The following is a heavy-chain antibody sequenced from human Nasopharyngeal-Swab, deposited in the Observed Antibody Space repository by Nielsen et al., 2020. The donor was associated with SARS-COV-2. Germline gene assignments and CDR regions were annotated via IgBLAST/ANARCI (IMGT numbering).Heavy chain of an antibody. V-gene: IGHV3-23*01. Sequence: GGSLRLSCAASGFTFSSYAMSWVRQAPGKGLEWVSAISGSGDNTDYADSVKGRFTISRDNSKNTLYLQMTSLRGEDTAVYYCAKDARMAAAGTRYYWGQGILVTVSS. CDR2: ISGSGDNT. CDR3: AKDARMAAAGTRYY. D-gene: IGHD6-13*01. CDR1: GFTFSSYA. J-gene: IGHJ4*02.